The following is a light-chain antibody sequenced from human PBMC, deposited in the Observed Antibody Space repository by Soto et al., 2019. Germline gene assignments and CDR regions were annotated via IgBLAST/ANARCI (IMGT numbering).Light chain of an antibody. CDR2: EVT. J-gene: IGLJ1*01. CDR1: SSDIGVYDY. Sequence: QSALTQPASVSGSPGQSITFSCTGTSSDIGVYDYVSWYQQHPGKAPKLIIYEVTNRPSGLSNRFSGSKSDNTASLTISGLQAEDEADYYCVSHISVAYRSIYVFGTGTKVTVL. CDR3: VSHISVAYRSIYV. V-gene: IGLV2-14*01.